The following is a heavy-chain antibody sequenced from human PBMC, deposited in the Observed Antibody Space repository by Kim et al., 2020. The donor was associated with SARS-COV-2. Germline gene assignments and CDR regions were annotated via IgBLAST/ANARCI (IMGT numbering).Heavy chain of an antibody. CDR3: ASHGSPGVDYGSGSYIGY. V-gene: IGHV5-10-1*01. J-gene: IGHJ4*02. CDR1: GYSFTSYW. CDR2: IDPSDSYT. D-gene: IGHD3-10*01. Sequence: GESLKISCKGSGYSFTSYWISWVRQMPGKGLEWMGRIDPSDSYTNYSPSFQGHVTISADKSISTAYLQWSSLKASDTAMYYCASHGSPGVDYGSGSYIGYWGQGTLVTVSS.